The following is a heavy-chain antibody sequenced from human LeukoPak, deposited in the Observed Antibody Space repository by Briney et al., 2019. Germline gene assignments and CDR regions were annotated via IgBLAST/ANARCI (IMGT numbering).Heavy chain of an antibody. CDR3: ATQKGAILTYFDY. CDR1: GFTFSDYY. V-gene: IGHV4-38-2*01. CDR2: IYYSGST. D-gene: IGHD2-8*02. J-gene: IGHJ4*02. Sequence: GSLRLSCAASGFTFSDYYMSWIRQPPGKGLEWIGSIYYSGSTYYNPSLKSRVTISADTSKNQFSLKLSSVTAADTAVYYCATQKGAILTYFDYWGQGTLVTVSS.